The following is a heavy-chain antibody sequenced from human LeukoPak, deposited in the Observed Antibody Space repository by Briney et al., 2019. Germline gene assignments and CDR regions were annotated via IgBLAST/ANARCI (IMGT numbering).Heavy chain of an antibody. CDR1: GYTFTSYY. CDR3: ARGSVLRYFDWLSDDNWFDP. V-gene: IGHV1-46*01. D-gene: IGHD3-9*01. J-gene: IGHJ5*02. CDR2: INPSGGST. Sequence: ASVKVSCKASGYTFTSYYMHWVRQAPGQGLEWMGIINPSGGSTSYAQKSQGRVTMTRDTSTSTVYMELSSLRSEDTAVYYCARGSVLRYFDWLSDDNWFDPWGQGTLVTVSS.